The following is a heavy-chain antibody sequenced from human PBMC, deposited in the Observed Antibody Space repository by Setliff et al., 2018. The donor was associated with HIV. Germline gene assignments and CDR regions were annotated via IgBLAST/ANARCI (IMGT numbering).Heavy chain of an antibody. V-gene: IGHV3-30*03. CDR1: GFSFSNYG. CDR3: ARAYNVYDYRFDSSGYDY. CDR2: MLYDGSDR. J-gene: IGHJ4*02. D-gene: IGHD3-22*01. Sequence: GGSLRLSCVASGFSFSNYGMHWVRQAPGKGLEWVAVMLYDGSDRYYADSVKGRFTISRDNSKKTLYLQMNSLRPEDTAVYHCARAYNVYDYRFDSSGYDYWGQGTLVTVSS.